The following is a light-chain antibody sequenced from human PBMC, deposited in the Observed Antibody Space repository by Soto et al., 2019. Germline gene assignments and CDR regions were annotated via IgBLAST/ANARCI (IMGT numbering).Light chain of an antibody. V-gene: IGLV2-11*01. CDR1: SSDVGTYNY. CDR3: CSYAGSPRYV. CDR2: DVS. Sequence: QSALTQPRSVSESPGQSVTISCTGTSSDVGTYNYVSWYQQHPGKAPKVMIYDVSERPSGVPDRFSGSKSGNTASLTISGLQAEDEADYYCCSYAGSPRYVFGTGTKVTVL. J-gene: IGLJ1*01.